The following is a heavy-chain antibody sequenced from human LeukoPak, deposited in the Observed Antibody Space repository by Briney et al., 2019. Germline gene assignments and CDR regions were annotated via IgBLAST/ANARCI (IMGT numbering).Heavy chain of an antibody. CDR2: CYYSGST. J-gene: IGHJ6*02. CDR3: ARGDSGSYSSYSYYYGMDV. V-gene: IGHV4-59*01. CDR1: GGSISSYY. D-gene: IGHD1-26*01. Sequence: SETLSLTCTVSGGSISSYYWSWIRQPPGKGLGWIGYCYYSGSTNYNPSLKRRVPISVDTSKNQFSLKLSSVTAADTAVYYCARGDSGSYSSYSYYYGMDVWGQGTTVTVSS.